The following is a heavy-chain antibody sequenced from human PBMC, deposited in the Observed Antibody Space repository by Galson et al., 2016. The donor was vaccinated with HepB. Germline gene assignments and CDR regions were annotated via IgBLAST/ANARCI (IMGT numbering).Heavy chain of an antibody. CDR2: IYPGDSDT. CDR1: GYSFAKYW. Sequence: QSGAEVKKPGESLKISCQGSGYSFAKYWIVWVRQMPGKGLEWMGIIYPGDSDTTCSPSFQGQVTISADKPISTAYLQWSSLKASDTAMYYCARLVGATHDHWGQGTLGTVSS. J-gene: IGHJ4*02. CDR3: ARLVGATHDH. V-gene: IGHV5-51*01. D-gene: IGHD1-26*01.